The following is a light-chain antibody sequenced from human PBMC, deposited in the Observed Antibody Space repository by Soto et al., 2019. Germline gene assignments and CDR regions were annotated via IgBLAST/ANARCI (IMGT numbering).Light chain of an antibody. CDR3: HQYNSYRWT. V-gene: IGKV1-5*01. Sequence: DIQMTQSPSTLSASVGDRVTITCRASQSISSWLAWYQQKPGKAPKLLIYDASSLESGVPSRFSGSGSGTEFTLPISSPQPDDFATYYCHQYNSYRWTFGQGTKVEIK. CDR1: QSISSW. CDR2: DAS. J-gene: IGKJ1*01.